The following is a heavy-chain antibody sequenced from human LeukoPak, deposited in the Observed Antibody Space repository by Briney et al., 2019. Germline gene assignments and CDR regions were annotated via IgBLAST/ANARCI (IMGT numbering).Heavy chain of an antibody. Sequence: SETLSLTCAVYGGSLSGDTWTWVRQSPGKGLEWIGEINHSGSTNYNPSLKSRVTISADTSKSQFSLKVTSVTAADTALYYCARVAHPSRNGYYLGYWGQGTLDSISS. D-gene: IGHD5-12*01. J-gene: IGHJ4*02. CDR3: ARVAHPSRNGYYLGY. V-gene: IGHV4-34*01. CDR2: INHSGST. CDR1: GGSLSGDT.